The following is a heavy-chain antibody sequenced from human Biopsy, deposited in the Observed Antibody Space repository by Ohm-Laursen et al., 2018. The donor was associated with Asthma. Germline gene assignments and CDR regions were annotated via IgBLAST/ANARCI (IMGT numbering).Heavy chain of an antibody. Sequence: SAKAFCKTSGYTFNSAGITWVRQAPGQGLEWMGRISVYNGNTKVAQKLQDRVTVITDTSTSTAYMELRSLRSDDTAVYFCARAVDYSHYYGIDVWGQGTTVTVS. CDR3: ARAVDYSHYYGIDV. CDR2: ISVYNGNT. CDR1: GYTFNSAG. V-gene: IGHV1-18*01. J-gene: IGHJ6*02. D-gene: IGHD3-10*01.